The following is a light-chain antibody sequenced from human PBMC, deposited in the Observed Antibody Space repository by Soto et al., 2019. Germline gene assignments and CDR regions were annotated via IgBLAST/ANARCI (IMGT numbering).Light chain of an antibody. CDR2: GAS. Sequence: EIVLTQSPGTLSLSPGVRATLSCRASQSLSSSYLAWYQQKPGQPPRLLMYGASSRATGIPDRFSGSGSVTDFTLTISRLEPEDFAVYYCQQYGSSPLTFGQGTKVEIK. V-gene: IGKV3-20*01. CDR1: QSLSSSY. CDR3: QQYGSSPLT. J-gene: IGKJ1*01.